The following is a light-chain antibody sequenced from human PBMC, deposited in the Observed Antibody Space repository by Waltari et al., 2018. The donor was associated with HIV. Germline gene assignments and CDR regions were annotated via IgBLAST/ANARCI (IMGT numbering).Light chain of an antibody. CDR2: RSN. CDR1: SSNIGNNY. Sequence: QSVLTQPPSASGTPGQRVTISCSGSSSNIGNNYVYWYHQLPGTAPKLLIYRSNQRTSGVPDRFSGYKSGTSASLAISGLRSEDEADYYCAAWDDILSGPVFGGGTKLTVL. J-gene: IGLJ3*02. V-gene: IGLV1-47*01. CDR3: AAWDDILSGPV.